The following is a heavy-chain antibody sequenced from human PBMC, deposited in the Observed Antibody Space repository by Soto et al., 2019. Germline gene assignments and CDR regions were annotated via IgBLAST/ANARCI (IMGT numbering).Heavy chain of an antibody. CDR3: AGPWNKQ. D-gene: IGHD1-1*01. J-gene: IGHJ4*02. CDR2: MNPNSGNT. Sequence: GASVKVSCKASGYTFTSYDINWVRQATGHGLEWMGWMNPNSGNTGYAQKFQGRVTMTRDTSISTAYMELSSLRDEDTAVYYCAGPWNKQWGQGTPVTVSS. CDR1: GYTFTSYD. V-gene: IGHV1-8*01.